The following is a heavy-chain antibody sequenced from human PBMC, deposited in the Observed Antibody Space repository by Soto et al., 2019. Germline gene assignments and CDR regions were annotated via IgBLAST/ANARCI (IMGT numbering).Heavy chain of an antibody. V-gene: IGHV2-26*01. J-gene: IGHJ6*02. Sequence: QVTLKESGPVLVKPTETLTLTCTVSGFSLSNARMGVSWIRQPPGKALEWLAHIFSNDEKSYSTSLKSRLTISKDTSKSQVVLTMTNMDPVDTATYYCARILLDGGFGDRRQNNYGMDVWGQGTTVTVSS. D-gene: IGHD3-10*01. CDR1: GFSLSNARMG. CDR3: ARILLDGGFGDRRQNNYGMDV. CDR2: IFSNDEK.